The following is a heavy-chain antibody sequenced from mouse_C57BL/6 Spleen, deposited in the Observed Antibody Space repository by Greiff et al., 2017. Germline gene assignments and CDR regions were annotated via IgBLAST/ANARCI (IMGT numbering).Heavy chain of an antibody. CDR2: INPNNGGT. J-gene: IGHJ1*03. V-gene: IGHV1-26*01. Sequence: EVKLQQSGPELVKPGASVKISCKASGYTFTDYYMNWVKQSHGKSLEWIGDINPNNGGTSYNQKFKGKATLTVDKSSSTAYMELRSLTSEDSAVYYCARVVPWYFDVWGTGTTVTVSS. CDR3: ARVVPWYFDV. CDR1: GYTFTDYY.